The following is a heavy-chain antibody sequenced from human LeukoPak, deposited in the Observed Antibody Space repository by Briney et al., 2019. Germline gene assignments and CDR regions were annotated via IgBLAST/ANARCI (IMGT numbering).Heavy chain of an antibody. J-gene: IGHJ3*02. CDR3: ARPIKMVRRVIGGAFDI. Sequence: GGSLRLSCAASGFTFSSYSMNWVRQAPGKGLEWVSSISSSSSYIYYADSVKGRFTISRDNAKDSLYLQMNSLRAEDTAVYYCARPIKMVRRVIGGAFDIWGQGTMVTVSS. CDR1: GFTFSSYS. V-gene: IGHV3-21*01. CDR2: ISSSSSYI. D-gene: IGHD3-10*01.